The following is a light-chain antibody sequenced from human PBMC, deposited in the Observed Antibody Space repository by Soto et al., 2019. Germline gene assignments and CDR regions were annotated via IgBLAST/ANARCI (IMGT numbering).Light chain of an antibody. Sequence: QSVLTQPASVSGSPGQSITISCTGTSSDIGGYNYVSWYQQHPGKAPKLMIYDVSNRPSGVSDRFSGSTSANTASLTISGLQGEDEADYYCASYTTTSAWVFGGGTKLTVL. CDR2: DVS. CDR3: ASYTTTSAWV. CDR1: SSDIGGYNY. J-gene: IGLJ3*02. V-gene: IGLV2-14*03.